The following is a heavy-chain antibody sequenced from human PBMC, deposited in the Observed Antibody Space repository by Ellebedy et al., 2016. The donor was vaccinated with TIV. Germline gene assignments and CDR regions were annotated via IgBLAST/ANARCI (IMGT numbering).Heavy chain of an antibody. CDR3: GRRCGGDCFIDY. J-gene: IGHJ4*02. D-gene: IGHD2-21*02. Sequence: AASVKVSCKASGYTFSSYYMHWVRQAPGQGLGWMGLINPDGGFARYAQSFQGRVTITRDTSTSTFYMEVRSLRSEDTAVYYCGRRCGGDCFIDYWGQGTLVTVSA. CDR2: INPDGGFA. CDR1: GYTFSSYY. V-gene: IGHV1-46*01.